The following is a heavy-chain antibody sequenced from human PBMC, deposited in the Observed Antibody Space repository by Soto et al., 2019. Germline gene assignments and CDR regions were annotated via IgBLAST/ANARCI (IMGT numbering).Heavy chain of an antibody. D-gene: IGHD3-22*01. CDR1: GFTFSAFW. Sequence: EVQVVESGGGLVQPGGSLRLSCSVSGFTFSAFWMSWFRQAPGKGLQWVANINHGGSETHYVDSVKGRFTISRDNAKNSLSLQMNSLRAADTAVYFCARDRYYDRYWGQGTLVTVSS. J-gene: IGHJ4*02. V-gene: IGHV3-7*01. CDR2: INHGGSET. CDR3: ARDRYYDRY.